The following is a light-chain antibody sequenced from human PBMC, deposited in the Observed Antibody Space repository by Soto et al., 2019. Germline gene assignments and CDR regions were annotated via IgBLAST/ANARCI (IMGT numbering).Light chain of an antibody. CDR3: HQYKNWPPSS. J-gene: IGKJ2*01. Sequence: ETVMTQSPATLSVSPGERATLSCRASQSVFSNLAWYQQKPGQAPRLLIYAASTRVTGIPSWFSGSGSGTEFPLTISGLQSEDFAVYYCHQYKNWPPSSFGPANKLEIK. V-gene: IGKV3-15*01. CDR2: AAS. CDR1: QSVFSN.